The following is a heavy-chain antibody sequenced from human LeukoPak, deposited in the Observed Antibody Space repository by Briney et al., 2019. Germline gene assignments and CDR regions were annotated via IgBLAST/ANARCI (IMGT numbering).Heavy chain of an antibody. D-gene: IGHD3-3*01. J-gene: IGHJ4*02. V-gene: IGHV1-2*02. Sequence: GASVKVSCKASGYTFTGYYMHWVRQAPGQGFEWMGWINPNSGGTNYAQKFQGRVTMTRDTSISTAYMELSRLRSDDTAVYYCARGRAYDFWSGYYIGGNNWGQGTLVTVSS. CDR1: GYTFTGYY. CDR3: ARGRAYDFWSGYYIGGNN. CDR2: INPNSGGT.